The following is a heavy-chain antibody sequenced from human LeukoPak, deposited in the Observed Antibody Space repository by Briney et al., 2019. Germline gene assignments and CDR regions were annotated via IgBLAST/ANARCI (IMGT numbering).Heavy chain of an antibody. V-gene: IGHV3-23*01. Sequence: PGGSLRLSCAASGFTFSSYAMSWVRQAPGKGLEWVSGISGSGGNTYYADSVKGRFTTSRDNSKNTLHLQMNSLRDEDTAIYYCAKEGGGSGWYWDCWGQGTLVTVSS. J-gene: IGHJ4*02. CDR2: ISGSGGNT. D-gene: IGHD6-19*01. CDR1: GFTFSSYA. CDR3: AKEGGGSGWYWDC.